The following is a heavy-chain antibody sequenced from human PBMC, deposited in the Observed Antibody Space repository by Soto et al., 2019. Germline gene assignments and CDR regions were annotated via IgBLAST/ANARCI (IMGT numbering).Heavy chain of an antibody. CDR3: ATEGRIRFLEWNWFDP. CDR1: GYTLTELS. CDR2: FDPEDGET. D-gene: IGHD3-3*01. J-gene: IGHJ5*02. Sequence: ASVKVSCKVSGYTLTELSMHWVRQAPGKGLEWMGGFDPEDGETIYAQKFQGRVTMTEDTSTDTAYMELSSLRSEDTAVYYCATEGRIRFLEWNWFDPWGQGTLVTVSS. V-gene: IGHV1-24*01.